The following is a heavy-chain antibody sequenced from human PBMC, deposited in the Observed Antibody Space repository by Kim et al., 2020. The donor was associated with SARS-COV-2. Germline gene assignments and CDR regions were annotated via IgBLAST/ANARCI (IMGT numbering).Heavy chain of an antibody. V-gene: IGHV3-11*06. Sequence: GGSLRLSCAASGFTFSDYYMSWIRQAPGKGLEWVSYISSSSNYTNYADSVKGRFTISRDNAKNSLYLQMNSLRAEDTAVYYCARDWVKIRYSGSYYRAFDIWGQGTIGTVSS. CDR1: GFTFSDYY. J-gene: IGHJ3*02. CDR2: ISSSSNYT. CDR3: ARDWVKIRYSGSYYRAFDI. D-gene: IGHD1-26*01.